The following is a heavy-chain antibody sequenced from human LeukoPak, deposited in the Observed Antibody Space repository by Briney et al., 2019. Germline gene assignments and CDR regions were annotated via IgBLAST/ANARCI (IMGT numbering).Heavy chain of an antibody. D-gene: IGHD3-3*01. J-gene: IGHJ5*02. CDR2: INHSGST. Sequence: SETLSLTCAVYGGSFSGYYWSWIRQPPGKGLEWIGEINHSGSTNYNPSLKSRVTISVDTSKNQFSLKLSSVTAADTAVYYCARDFGDYDFWSGSLEYNWFDPWGQGTLVTVSS. CDR3: ARDFGDYDFWSGSLEYNWFDP. CDR1: GGSFSGYY. V-gene: IGHV4-34*01.